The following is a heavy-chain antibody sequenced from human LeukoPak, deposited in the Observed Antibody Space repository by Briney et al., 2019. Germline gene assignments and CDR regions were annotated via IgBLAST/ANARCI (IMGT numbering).Heavy chain of an antibody. CDR2: ITSNGGST. CDR1: GITFSNYA. D-gene: IGHD5-24*01. Sequence: GGSLRLPCSASGITFSNYAMHWVRQAPGKGLQYVSAITSNGGSTYYADSVKGRFTISRDNSKNTLYLQMSSLRAEDTAVYYCVTRGWLQSPFDYWGQGTLVIVSS. V-gene: IGHV3-64D*06. J-gene: IGHJ4*02. CDR3: VTRGWLQSPFDY.